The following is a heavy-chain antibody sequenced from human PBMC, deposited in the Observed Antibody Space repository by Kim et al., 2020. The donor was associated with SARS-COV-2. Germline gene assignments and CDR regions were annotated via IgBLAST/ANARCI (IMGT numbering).Heavy chain of an antibody. CDR2: ISSSSSYI. CDR3: ARQGPGWSGYPPRYYYGMDV. V-gene: IGHV3-21*01. CDR1: GFTFSSYS. D-gene: IGHD3-3*01. J-gene: IGHJ6*02. Sequence: GGSLRLSCAASGFTFSSYSMNWVRQAPGKGLEWVSSISSSSSYIYYADSVKGRFTISRDNAKNSLYLQMKSLRAEDTAVYYCARQGPGWSGYPPRYYYGMDVWGQGTTVTVSS.